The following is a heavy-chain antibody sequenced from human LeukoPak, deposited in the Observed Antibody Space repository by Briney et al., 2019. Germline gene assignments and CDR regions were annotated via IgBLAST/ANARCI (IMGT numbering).Heavy chain of an antibody. V-gene: IGHV4-59*08. J-gene: IGHJ4*02. CDR2: IYYSGST. CDR1: GGSISVYY. D-gene: IGHD2-15*01. Sequence: SETLSLTCTVSGGSISVYYWSWIRQPPGKGLEWIGYIYYSGSTNYNPSLKSRVTISVDTSKNQFSLKLSSVTAADTAVYYCARLGFCRGDNCLDDYWGQGTLVTVSS. CDR3: ARLGFCRGDNCLDDY.